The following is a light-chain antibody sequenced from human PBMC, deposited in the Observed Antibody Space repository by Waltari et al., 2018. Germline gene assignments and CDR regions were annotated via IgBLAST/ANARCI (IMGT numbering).Light chain of an antibody. CDR2: GAS. Sequence: EILMTQSPPTLSVSPGARAVLSCRASQSLTTNLAWYPQNPGQAPRLLIYGASTRATNIPTRFSGSGSGTECNLTISSLQSEDFAVYYCHQYNNGPPYNFGQGTKLEI. CDR3: HQYNNGPPYN. J-gene: IGKJ2*01. CDR1: QSLTTN. V-gene: IGKV3-15*01.